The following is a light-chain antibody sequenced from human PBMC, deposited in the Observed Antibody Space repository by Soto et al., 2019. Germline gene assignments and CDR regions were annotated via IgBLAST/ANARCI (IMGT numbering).Light chain of an antibody. CDR2: DVS. Sequence: QSALTQPRSVSGSPGQSVTISCTGTSVDFGGYNYVSWYQHHPGKAPKLMIYDVSERPSGVPDRFSGSKSGNTASLTISGLQAEDEADYYCCSYAGTFYVFXTGTKGTVL. CDR1: SVDFGGYNY. CDR3: CSYAGTFYV. V-gene: IGLV2-11*01. J-gene: IGLJ1*01.